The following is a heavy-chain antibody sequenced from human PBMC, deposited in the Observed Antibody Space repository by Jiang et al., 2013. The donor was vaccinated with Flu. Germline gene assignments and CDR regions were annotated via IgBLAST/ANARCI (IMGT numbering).Heavy chain of an antibody. Sequence: GPGLVKPSETLSLTCTVSGGSISSSSYFWAWIRQPPGKGLEWIGSVYDSGSAWYNPSLKSRVTISVDTSKSQFSLKVRSAAAADAAVYFCARAQKYSGFELPYFDYWGHGTRVTVSS. CDR3: ARAQKYSGFELPYFDY. CDR1: GGSISSSSYF. J-gene: IGHJ4*01. V-gene: IGHV4-39*07. D-gene: IGHD5-12*01. CDR2: VYDSGSA.